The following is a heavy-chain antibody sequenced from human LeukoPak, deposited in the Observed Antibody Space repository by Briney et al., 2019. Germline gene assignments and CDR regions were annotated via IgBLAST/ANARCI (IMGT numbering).Heavy chain of an antibody. CDR2: IYYSGST. J-gene: IGHJ6*02. V-gene: IGHV4-30-4*01. CDR1: GGSISSGDYY. Sequence: PSETLSLTCTVSGGSISSGDYYWSGIRQPPGKGLEGIGYIYYSGSTYYNPSLKSRVTISVDTSKNQFSLKLSSVTAADTAVYYCARGNNYYYYGMDVWGQGTTVTVSS. CDR3: ARGNNYYYYGMDV.